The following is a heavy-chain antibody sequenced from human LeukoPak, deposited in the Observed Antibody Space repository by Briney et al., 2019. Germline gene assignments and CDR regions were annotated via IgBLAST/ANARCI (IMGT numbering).Heavy chain of an antibody. CDR1: GFTFGDYV. CDR3: TTGGLERRGDFDY. CDR2: MRSKVHGGTV. Sequence: PGGSLRLSCTASGFTFGDYVLNWFRQTPGKGLEWVGLMRSKVHGGTVEYAASVKGRFTISRDDSKSIAYLQMNSLKTEDTAVYYCTTGGLERRGDFDYWGQGTLVTVSS. J-gene: IGHJ4*02. V-gene: IGHV3-49*03. D-gene: IGHD1-1*01.